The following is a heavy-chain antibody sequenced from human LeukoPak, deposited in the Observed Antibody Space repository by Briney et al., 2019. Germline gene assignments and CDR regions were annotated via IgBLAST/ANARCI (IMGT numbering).Heavy chain of an antibody. CDR3: VRYPRASYYFDY. J-gene: IGHJ4*02. CDR1: GFSFSSYW. CDR2: INQDGSEK. Sequence: GGSLRLSCAVYGFSFSSYWMGWVRQAPGKGLEWVANINQDGSEKKYVDPLKGRFSISRDNAKNSLYLQMNSLRAEDTAVYYCVRYPRASYYFDYWGQGTLVTVSS. D-gene: IGHD5-12*01. V-gene: IGHV3-7*01.